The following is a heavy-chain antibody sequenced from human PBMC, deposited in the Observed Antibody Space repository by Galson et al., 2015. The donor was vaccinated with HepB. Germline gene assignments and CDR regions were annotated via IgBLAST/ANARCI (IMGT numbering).Heavy chain of an antibody. CDR1: GGTFSSYA. J-gene: IGHJ4*02. CDR2: IIPIFGTA. V-gene: IGHV1-69*13. Sequence: SVKVSCKASGGTFSSYAISRVRQTPGQGLEWMGGIIPIFGTANYAQKFQGRVTITADESTSTAYMELSSLRSEDTAVYYCAQYCSGGSCYGSSFIWGQGTLVTVSS. CDR3: AQYCSGGSCYGSSFI. D-gene: IGHD2-15*01.